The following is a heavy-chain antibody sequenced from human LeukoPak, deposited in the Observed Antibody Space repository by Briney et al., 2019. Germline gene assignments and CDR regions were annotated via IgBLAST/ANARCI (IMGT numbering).Heavy chain of an antibody. Sequence: PETLSLTCTVAGGFIRTDYWSWIRQPPGKGLEWIGYIYYSGSTNYNPSLKSRVTISVDTSKNQFSLKLSSVTAADTAVYYCATYYDTTGIFCYWGQGTLVTVSS. CDR2: IYYSGST. D-gene: IGHD3-22*01. V-gene: IGHV4-59*01. CDR1: GGFIRTDY. J-gene: IGHJ4*02. CDR3: ATYYDTTGIFCY.